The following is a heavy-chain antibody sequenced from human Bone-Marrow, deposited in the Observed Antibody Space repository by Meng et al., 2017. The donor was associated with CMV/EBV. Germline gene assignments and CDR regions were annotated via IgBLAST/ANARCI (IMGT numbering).Heavy chain of an antibody. CDR2: IKSKTDGGTT. CDR1: GFTFSDAR. CDR3: STGGYRCGLDF. Sequence: GESPKISCAASGFTFSDARMNWVRQAPGKGLEWVGRIKSKTDGGTTDYAASVKGRFTISRDDTKNTLALQMNSLRTEDTAVYFCSTGGYRCGLDFWGQGTMVTVSS. V-gene: IGHV3-15*05. D-gene: IGHD6-13*01. J-gene: IGHJ6*02.